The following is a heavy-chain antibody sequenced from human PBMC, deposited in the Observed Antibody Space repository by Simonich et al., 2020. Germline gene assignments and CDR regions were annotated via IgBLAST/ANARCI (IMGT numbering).Heavy chain of an antibody. CDR1: GGSISSYY. J-gene: IGHJ6*02. D-gene: IGHD1-26*01. Sequence: QVQLQESGPGLVKPSETLSLTCTVSGGSISSYYWSWIRQPPGKGLDWIGYISSSGSTNYNPPLKSRVTISVDTSKNQFSLRLSSVTAADTAVYYCARSLGYYYYYYGMDVWGQGTTVTVSS. CDR3: ARSLGYYYYYYGMDV. V-gene: IGHV4-59*08. CDR2: ISSSGST.